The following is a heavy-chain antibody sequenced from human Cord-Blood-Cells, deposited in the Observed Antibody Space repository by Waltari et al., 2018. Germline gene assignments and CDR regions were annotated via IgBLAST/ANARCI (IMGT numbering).Heavy chain of an antibody. D-gene: IGHD2-15*01. J-gene: IGHJ4*02. CDR3: ARDRRCSGGSCYYFDY. Sequence: EVQLVESGGGLVQPGGSLRLSCAASGFTFSSYWMSWVRQAPGKGLEWVANIKQDGSEKDYVDSVKGRFTISRDNAKNSLYLQMNSLRAEDTAVYYCARDRRCSGGSCYYFDYWGQGTLVTVSS. V-gene: IGHV3-7*01. CDR1: GFTFSSYW. CDR2: IKQDGSEK.